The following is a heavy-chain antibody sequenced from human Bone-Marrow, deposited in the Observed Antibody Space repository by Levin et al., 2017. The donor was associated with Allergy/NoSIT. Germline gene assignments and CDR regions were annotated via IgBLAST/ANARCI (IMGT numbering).Heavy chain of an antibody. CDR3: AGVRYGIVVDYYGMDV. CDR1: GFTFSSYA. J-gene: IGHJ6*02. Sequence: GGSLRLSCAASGFTFSSYAMHWVRQAPGKGLEWVAVISYDGSNKYYADSVKGRFTISRDNSKNTLYLQMNSLRAEDTAVYYCAGVRYGIVVDYYGMDVWGQGTTVTVSS. V-gene: IGHV3-30*04. D-gene: IGHD2-2*01. CDR2: ISYDGSNK.